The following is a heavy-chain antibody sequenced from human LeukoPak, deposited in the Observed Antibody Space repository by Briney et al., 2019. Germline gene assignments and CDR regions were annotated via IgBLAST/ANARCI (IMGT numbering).Heavy chain of an antibody. J-gene: IGHJ4*02. CDR1: GGSISSYY. Sequence: SETLSLTCTVSGGSISSYYWSWIRQPPGKGLEWIGYIYYSGSTNYNPSLKSRVTISVDTSKNQFSLKLSSVTAADTAVYYCASTDMGWLQFDYWGQGTLVTVSS. CDR2: IYYSGST. CDR3: ASTDMGWLQFDY. V-gene: IGHV4-59*08. D-gene: IGHD5-24*01.